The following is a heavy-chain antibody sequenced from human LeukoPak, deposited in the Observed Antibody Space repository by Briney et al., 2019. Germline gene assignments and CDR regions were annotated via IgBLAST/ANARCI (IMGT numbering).Heavy chain of an antibody. J-gene: IGHJ6*03. V-gene: IGHV4-59*01. CDR2: IYYSGST. CDR1: GGSISSYY. Sequence: PSETLSLTCTVSGGSISSYYWSWIRQPPGKGLEWIGYIYYSGSTNYNPSLKSRVTISADTSKNQFSLKLSSVTAADTAVYYCARDRRYCTNGVCYYYYYYMDVWGKGTTVTVSS. CDR3: ARDRRYCTNGVCYYYYYYMDV. D-gene: IGHD2-8*01.